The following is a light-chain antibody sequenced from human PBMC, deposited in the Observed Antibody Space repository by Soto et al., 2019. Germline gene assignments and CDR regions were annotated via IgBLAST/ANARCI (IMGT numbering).Light chain of an antibody. CDR3: QQYNSYSWT. CDR1: QSVSGSS. V-gene: IGKV3-15*01. J-gene: IGKJ1*01. Sequence: EIVMTQSPATLSVSPWERATLSCRASQSVSGSSLAWYQQRSGQAPRLLIYDASTRATGIPARYSGSGSGTEFTFTISSLQPDDFGTYYCQQYNSYSWTFGQGTKVDIK. CDR2: DAS.